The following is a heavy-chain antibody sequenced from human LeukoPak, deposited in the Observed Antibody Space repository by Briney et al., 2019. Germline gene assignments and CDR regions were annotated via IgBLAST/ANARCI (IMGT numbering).Heavy chain of an antibody. D-gene: IGHD4-23*01. CDR2: ISSSGGTI. CDR3: ARPYGGQGY. V-gene: IGHV3-48*03. Sequence: GGSLRLSCAASGFAFSNHEMNWVRQAPRKGPEGLSYISSSGGTIYYADSVKGRFTISRDNARNSLYLQMNSMRAEDTAVYYCARPYGGQGYWGQGTLVTVSS. CDR1: GFAFSNHE. J-gene: IGHJ4*02.